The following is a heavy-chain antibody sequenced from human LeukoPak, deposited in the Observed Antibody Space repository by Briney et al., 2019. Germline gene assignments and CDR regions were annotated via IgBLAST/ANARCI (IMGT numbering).Heavy chain of an antibody. CDR2: ISGSGGST. V-gene: IGHV3-23*01. CDR1: GFTFSSYA. J-gene: IGHJ4*02. D-gene: IGHD3-22*01. Sequence: GGSLRLSCAASGFTFSSYAMSWVRQAPGKGLEWVSAISGSGGSTYYADSVKGRFTIPRDNSKNTLNLQMNSLRAEDTAVYYCAKDPYDIGAGYYFDYWGQGTLVTVSS. CDR3: AKDPYDIGAGYYFDY.